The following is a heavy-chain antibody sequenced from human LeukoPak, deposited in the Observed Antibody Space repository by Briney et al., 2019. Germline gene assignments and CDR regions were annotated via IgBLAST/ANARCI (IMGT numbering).Heavy chain of an antibody. J-gene: IGHJ4*02. CDR1: GGSISSYY. CDR2: IYYSGST. Sequence: SETLSLTCTVSGGSISSYYWSWIRQPPGKGLEWIGYIYYSGSTNYNPSLKSRVTISVDTSKNQFSLKLSSVTAADTAVYYCARGPLPLYYFDYWGQGTLVTVSS. V-gene: IGHV4-59*01. D-gene: IGHD2/OR15-2a*01. CDR3: ARGPLPLYYFDY.